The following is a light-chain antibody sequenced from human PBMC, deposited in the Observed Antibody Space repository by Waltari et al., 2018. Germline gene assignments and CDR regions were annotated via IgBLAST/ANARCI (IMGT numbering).Light chain of an antibody. CDR1: QGISSA. CDR2: DAS. Sequence: AIQLTQSPSSLSASVGDRVTITCRASQGISSALAWYQQKPGKAPKLLIYDASSLESGVPSRFSGSGSGTDFTLTISSLQPEDFAVYYCQQYKNWPWTFGLGTKVEIK. J-gene: IGKJ1*01. V-gene: IGKV1D-13*01. CDR3: QQYKNWPWT.